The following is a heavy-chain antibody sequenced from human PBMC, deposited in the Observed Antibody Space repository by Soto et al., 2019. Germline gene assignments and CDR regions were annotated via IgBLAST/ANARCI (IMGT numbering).Heavy chain of an antibody. D-gene: IGHD4-17*01. CDR2: IYSGGST. V-gene: IGHV3-66*01. Sequence: EVQLVESGGGLVQPGGSLRLSCAASGFTVNSDYMTWVRQAPGKGLEWVSVIYSGGSTYYTDSVKGRFTISRDNSKNTLYLQMNVLRAEDTAVYYCARAPLYGGQAYWGQGTLVTVSS. CDR1: GFTVNSDY. J-gene: IGHJ4*02. CDR3: ARAPLYGGQAY.